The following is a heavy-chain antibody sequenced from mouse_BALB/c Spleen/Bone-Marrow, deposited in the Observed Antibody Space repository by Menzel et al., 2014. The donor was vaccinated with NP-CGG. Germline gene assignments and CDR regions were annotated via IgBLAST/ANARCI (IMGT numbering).Heavy chain of an antibody. V-gene: IGHV3-2*02. Sequence: EVQLVESGPGLVKPSQSLSLTCTVTGYSITSDYAWNWIRQFPGNKLEWMGYKSYSGSTSYNPSLKSLISITRDTSKNQFFLQLNSVTTEDTATYYCAYGYDLAWFAYWGQGTLVTVSA. CDR3: AYGYDLAWFAY. J-gene: IGHJ3*01. CDR2: KSYSGST. CDR1: GYSITSDYA. D-gene: IGHD2-2*01.